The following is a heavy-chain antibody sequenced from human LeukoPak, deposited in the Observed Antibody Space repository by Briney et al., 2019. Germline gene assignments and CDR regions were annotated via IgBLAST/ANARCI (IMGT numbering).Heavy chain of an antibody. J-gene: IGHJ4*02. CDR2: IYYSGST. V-gene: IGHV4-39*07. CDR1: GFTFSSYA. Sequence: GSLRLSCAASGFTFSSYAMSWVRQPPGKGLEWIGSIYYSGSTYYNPSLKSRVTISVDTSKNQFSLKLSSVTAADTAVYYCARDHYDILTGYYMDYWGQGTLVTVSS. D-gene: IGHD3-9*01. CDR3: ARDHYDILTGYYMDY.